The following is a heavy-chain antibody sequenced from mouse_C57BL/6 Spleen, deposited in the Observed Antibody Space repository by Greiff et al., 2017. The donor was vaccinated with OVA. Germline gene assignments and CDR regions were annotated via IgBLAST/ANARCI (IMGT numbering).Heavy chain of an antibody. D-gene: IGHD1-1*01. CDR2: IDPSDSYT. Sequence: QVQLQQPGAELVMPGASVKLSCKASGYTFTSYWMHWVKQRPGQGLEWIGEIDPSDSYTNYNQKFKGKATLTVDKSSSTAYMQLSSLTSEDSAVYYCARSGKGDITTVVATPYFDYWGQGTTLTVSS. CDR3: ARSGKGDITTVVATPYFDY. J-gene: IGHJ2*01. CDR1: GYTFTSYW. V-gene: IGHV1-69*01.